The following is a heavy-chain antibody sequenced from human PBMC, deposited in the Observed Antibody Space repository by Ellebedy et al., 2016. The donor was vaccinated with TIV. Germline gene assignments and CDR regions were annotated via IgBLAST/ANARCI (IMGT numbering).Heavy chain of an antibody. CDR2: ILNDGSKE. CDR3: ARDDDGLQSLFDY. V-gene: IGHV3-33*01. J-gene: IGHJ4*02. D-gene: IGHD4-17*01. CDR1: GFMFSRYG. Sequence: GESLKISXAASGFMFSRYGMHWVRQPPGEGLEWLAVILNDGSKEYYADSVKGRFIISRDNTKNTLYLQMNSLRAEDTAVYYCARDDDGLQSLFDYWGQGTLVTVSS.